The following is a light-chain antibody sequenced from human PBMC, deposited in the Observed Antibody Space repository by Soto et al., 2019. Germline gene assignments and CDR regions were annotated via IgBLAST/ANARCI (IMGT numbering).Light chain of an antibody. CDR1: SSNIGAGYD. CDR3: QSYDSSLSGSVV. Sequence: QSVLTQPPSVSGAPGQRVTISCNGSSSNIGAGYDIHWYQQLPGTAPKLLIYGNINRPSGVPDRFSGSKSGTSASLAITGLQAEDEADYYCQSYDSSLSGSVVFGGGTKLTVL. CDR2: GNI. V-gene: IGLV1-40*01. J-gene: IGLJ2*01.